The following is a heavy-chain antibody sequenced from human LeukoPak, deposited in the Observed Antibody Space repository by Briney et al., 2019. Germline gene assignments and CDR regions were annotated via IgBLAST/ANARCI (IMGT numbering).Heavy chain of an antibody. CDR1: GFTFSSYS. Sequence: PGGSLRLSCAASGFTFSSYSMNWVRQAPGKGLEWVSSISSSSSYIYYADSVKGRFTISRDNAKNSLYLQMSSLRAEDTAVYYCARDSRTFGGVMGDYWGQGTLVTVSS. D-gene: IGHD3-16*01. CDR3: ARDSRTFGGVMGDY. J-gene: IGHJ4*02. CDR2: ISSSSSYI. V-gene: IGHV3-21*01.